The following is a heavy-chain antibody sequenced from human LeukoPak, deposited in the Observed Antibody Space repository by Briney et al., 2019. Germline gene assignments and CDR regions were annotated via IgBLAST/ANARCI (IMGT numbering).Heavy chain of an antibody. D-gene: IGHD3-16*01. Sequence: GGSLRLSCAASGFTFSSYSMNWVRQAPGKGLEWVSSISSSSYIYYADSVKGRFTISRDNAKNSLYLQMNSLRAEDTAVYYCARDGGDGYIDYWGQGTLVTVSS. CDR3: ARDGGDGYIDY. V-gene: IGHV3-21*01. CDR2: ISSSSYI. J-gene: IGHJ4*02. CDR1: GFTFSSYS.